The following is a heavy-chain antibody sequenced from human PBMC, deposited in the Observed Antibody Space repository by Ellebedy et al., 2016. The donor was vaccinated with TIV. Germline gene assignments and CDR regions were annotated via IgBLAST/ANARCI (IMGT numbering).Heavy chain of an antibody. CDR2: INPSGGST. D-gene: IGHD2-2*01. CDR3: ATVYSPIQEAVPGV. Sequence: AASVKVSCKASGYTFTIYYMHWVRQAPGQGLEWMGIINPSGGSTSYAQKLQGRVTMTEDTSTDTAYMELSSLRSEDTAVYYCATVYSPIQEAVPGVWGQGTTVTVSS. CDR1: GYTFTIYY. V-gene: IGHV1-46*04. J-gene: IGHJ6*02.